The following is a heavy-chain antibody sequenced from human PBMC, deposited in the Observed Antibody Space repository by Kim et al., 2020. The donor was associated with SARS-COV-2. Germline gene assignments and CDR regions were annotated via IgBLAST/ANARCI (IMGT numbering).Heavy chain of an antibody. V-gene: IGHV1-18*01. CDR1: GYTFTSYG. CDR3: ARLGWDYNLEYFDL. Sequence: ASEKVSCKASGYTFTSYGISWVRQAPGQGLEWMGWISAYNGNTNYAQKLQGRVTMTTDTSTSTAYMELRSLRSDDTAVYYCARLGWDYNLEYFDLWGRGTLVTVSS. CDR2: ISAYNGNT. D-gene: IGHD1-1*01. J-gene: IGHJ2*01.